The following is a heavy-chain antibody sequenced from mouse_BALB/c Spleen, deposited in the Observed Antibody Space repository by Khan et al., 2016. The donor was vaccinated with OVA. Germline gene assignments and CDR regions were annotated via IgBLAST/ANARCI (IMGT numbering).Heavy chain of an antibody. Sequence: QVQLKESGAELVRPGVSVKISCKGSGYTFTDFTMHWVKQSHAMSLEWIGVISTYYGDANYNQKFKDKATMTVDKSSNTAYMDLARLTSEDSAIYEFARGGGGDRFLYWGQGTLVTVSA. CDR2: ISTYYGDA. CDR1: GYTFTDFT. CDR3: ARGGGGDRFLY. J-gene: IGHJ3*01. V-gene: IGHV1S137*01.